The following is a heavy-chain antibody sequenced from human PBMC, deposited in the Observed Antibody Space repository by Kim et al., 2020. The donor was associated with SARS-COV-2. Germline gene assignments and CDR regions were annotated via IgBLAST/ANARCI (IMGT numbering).Heavy chain of an antibody. CDR1: GFTFSSYA. CDR3: AKGPPEGTSVNYYYYMDV. Sequence: GGSLRLSCAASGFTFSSYAMSWVRQAPGKGLEWVSAISGSGGSTYYADSVKGRFTISRDNSKNTLYLQMNSLRAEDTAVYYCAKGPPEGTSVNYYYYMDVWGKGTTVTVSS. J-gene: IGHJ6*03. CDR2: ISGSGGST. V-gene: IGHV3-23*01. D-gene: IGHD1-7*01.